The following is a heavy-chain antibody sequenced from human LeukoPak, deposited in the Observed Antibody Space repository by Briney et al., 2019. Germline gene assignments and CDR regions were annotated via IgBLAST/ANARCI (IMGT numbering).Heavy chain of an antibody. J-gene: IGHJ6*02. CDR2: ISSSSSYI. Sequence: GGSLRLSCAASGFTFSSYSMNWVRQAPGKGLEWVSSISSSSSYIYYADSVKGRFTTSRDNAKNSLYLQMNSLRAEDTAVYYCAMGLGLDPAGWYYGMDVWGQGTTVTVSS. D-gene: IGHD6-19*01. V-gene: IGHV3-21*01. CDR1: GFTFSSYS. CDR3: AMGLGLDPAGWYYGMDV.